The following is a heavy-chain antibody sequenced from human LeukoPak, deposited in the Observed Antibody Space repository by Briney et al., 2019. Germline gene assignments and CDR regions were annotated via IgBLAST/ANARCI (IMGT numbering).Heavy chain of an antibody. CDR2: IVVGSGNT. Sequence: SVKVSCKASGFTFTSSAMQWVRHARGQRLEWIGWIVVGSGNTNYAQKFQERVTITRDMSTSTAYMELSSLRSEDTAVYYCAADTAPYCSGGSCHVGWGQGTLVTVSS. CDR1: GFTFTSSA. J-gene: IGHJ4*02. D-gene: IGHD2-15*01. V-gene: IGHV1-58*02. CDR3: AADTAPYCSGGSCHVG.